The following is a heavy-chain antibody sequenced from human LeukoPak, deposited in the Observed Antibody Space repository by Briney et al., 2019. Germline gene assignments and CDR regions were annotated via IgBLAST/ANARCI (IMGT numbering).Heavy chain of an antibody. CDR2: IKGDGSEK. CDR3: ARATTTRTRFDY. CDR1: GFTLSGYF. D-gene: IGHD4-17*01. V-gene: IGHV3-7*03. J-gene: IGHJ4*02. Sequence: GGSLRLSCAASGFTLSGYFMSWVRQAPGEGLEWVASIKGDGSEKYYVDSVKGRFTISRDNSKNTLYLQMNSLRDEDTAVYFCARATTTRTRFDYWGQGTLVTVSS.